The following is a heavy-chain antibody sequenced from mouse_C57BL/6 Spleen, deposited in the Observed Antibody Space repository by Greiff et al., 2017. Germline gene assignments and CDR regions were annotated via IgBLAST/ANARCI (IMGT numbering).Heavy chain of an antibody. J-gene: IGHJ4*01. D-gene: IGHD1-1*01. V-gene: IGHV1-61*01. CDR1: GYTFTSYW. CDR2: IYPSDSGT. Sequence: QVQLKQPGAELVRPGSSVKLSCKASGYTFTSYWMDWVKQRPGQGLEWIGNIYPSDSGTHYNQKFKGKATLTVDKSSSTAYMQLSSLTSEDSAVYYCARRDGSSYYYAMDYWGQRTADTASS. CDR3: ARRDGSSYYYAMDY.